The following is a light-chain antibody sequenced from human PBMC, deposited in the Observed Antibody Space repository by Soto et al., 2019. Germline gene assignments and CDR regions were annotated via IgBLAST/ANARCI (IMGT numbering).Light chain of an antibody. CDR2: EVS. V-gene: IGLV2-14*01. CDR1: SSDVGGYNY. Sequence: QSALTQPASVSGSPGQSITISCTGTSSDVGGYNYVSWYQQHPGKAPKLMIYEVSNRPSGVSNRFSGSKSGNPAALTISGLQAEDEADYYCSSYTSSSPYVFGTGTKLTVL. CDR3: SSYTSSSPYV. J-gene: IGLJ1*01.